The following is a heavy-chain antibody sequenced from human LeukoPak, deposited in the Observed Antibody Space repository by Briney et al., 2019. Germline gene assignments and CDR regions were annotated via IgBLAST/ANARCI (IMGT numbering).Heavy chain of an antibody. J-gene: IGHJ4*02. CDR3: ATYRQVLLPFES. V-gene: IGHV3-48*01. CDR1: GFTFSSYS. CDR2: ISISSSTI. Sequence: GGSLRLSCATSGFTFSSYSMNWVRQAPGKGLEWVSYISISSSTIYYADSVRVRFTISRDNSKSTLSLQMNSLRAEDTAIYYCATYRQVLLPFESWGQGTLVTVSS. D-gene: IGHD2-8*02.